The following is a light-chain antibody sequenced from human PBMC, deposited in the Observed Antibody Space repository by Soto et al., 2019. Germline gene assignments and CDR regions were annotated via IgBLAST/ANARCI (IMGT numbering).Light chain of an antibody. CDR1: QGIRKD. J-gene: IGKJ1*01. CDR2: GAA. Sequence: DIQMTQSPSSVSASVGDTVIITCLSSQGIRKDLGWYQQKVGEAPRRLIFGAAALQSGVPPRFSGSGSGTDFTLTISSLQPEDFATYYCLQYNSYPRTFGQGTKVDIK. V-gene: IGKV1-17*01. CDR3: LQYNSYPRT.